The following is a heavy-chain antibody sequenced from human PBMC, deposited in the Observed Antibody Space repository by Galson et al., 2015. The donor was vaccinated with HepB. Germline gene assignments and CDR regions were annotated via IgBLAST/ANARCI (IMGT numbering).Heavy chain of an antibody. CDR3: ARDQNDYGDQGGFDP. D-gene: IGHD4-17*01. Sequence: SLRLSCAASGFTFSSYWMSWVRQAPGKGLEWVANIKQDGSEKYYVDSVKGRFTISRDNAKNSLYLQMNSLRAEDTAVYYCARDQNDYGDQGGFDPWGQGTLVTVSS. J-gene: IGHJ5*02. V-gene: IGHV3-7*01. CDR1: GFTFSSYW. CDR2: IKQDGSEK.